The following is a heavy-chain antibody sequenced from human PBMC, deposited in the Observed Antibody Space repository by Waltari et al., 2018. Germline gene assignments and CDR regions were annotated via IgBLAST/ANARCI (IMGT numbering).Heavy chain of an antibody. J-gene: IGHJ4*02. CDR3: ARDLGSDYGNRDY. CDR2: INPNSGDT. CDR1: GYTVTGSS. D-gene: IGHD4-17*01. V-gene: IGHV1-2*06. Sequence: QVHLVQSGAEVKKPGASVKVPCKASGYTVTGSSIQWVRRAPGQGLEWMGRINPNSGDTNYAQKFQGRVTLTRDTSINTAYMELSSLKSDDTAVYYCARDLGSDYGNRDYWGQGTLVTVPS.